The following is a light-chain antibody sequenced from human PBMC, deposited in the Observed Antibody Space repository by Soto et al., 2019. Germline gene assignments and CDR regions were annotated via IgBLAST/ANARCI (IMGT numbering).Light chain of an antibody. J-gene: IGLJ2*01. V-gene: IGLV4-60*02. CDR3: ETWDINTHVV. Sequence: QSALTQSSSASASLRSSVKLTCTLSSGHSSYIIAWHQQQPGKAPRYLMKLEGSGSYNKGSGVPDRFSGSSSGADRYLTISNLQFEDEADYYCETWDINTHVVFGGGTKVTVL. CDR2: LEGSGSY. CDR1: SGHSSYI.